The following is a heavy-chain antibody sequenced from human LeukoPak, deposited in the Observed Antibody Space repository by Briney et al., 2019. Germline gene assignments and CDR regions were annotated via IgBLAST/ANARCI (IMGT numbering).Heavy chain of an antibody. V-gene: IGHV1-2*02. D-gene: IGHD3-3*01. Sequence: ASVKVSCKASGYTFTGYCMHWVRQAPGQGLEWMGWINPNSGGTNYAQKFQGRVTMTRDTSISTAYMELSRLRSDDTAVYYCARDLGDFWSGYYYWFDPWGQGTLVTVPS. CDR1: GYTFTGYC. CDR3: ARDLGDFWSGYYYWFDP. J-gene: IGHJ5*02. CDR2: INPNSGGT.